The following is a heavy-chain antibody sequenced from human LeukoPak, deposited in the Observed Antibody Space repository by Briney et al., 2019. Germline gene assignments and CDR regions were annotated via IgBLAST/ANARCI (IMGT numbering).Heavy chain of an antibody. CDR3: ARVDRFGESIHYFDD. D-gene: IGHD3-10*01. CDR1: GFTFSSYS. J-gene: IGHJ4*02. V-gene: IGHV3-21*01. Sequence: GGSLRLSCAASGFTFSSYSMNWVRQAPGKGLEWVSSISSSSSYIYYADSVKGRFTISRDNAKNSLYLQMNSLRAEDTAVYYCARVDRFGESIHYFDDWGQGTLVTVSS. CDR2: ISSSSSYI.